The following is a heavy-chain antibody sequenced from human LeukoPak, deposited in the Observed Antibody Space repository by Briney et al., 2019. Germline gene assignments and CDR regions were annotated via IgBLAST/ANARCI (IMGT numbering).Heavy chain of an antibody. V-gene: IGHV1-58*01. CDR2: IVVGSGAT. Sequence: GTSVKVSCKTSGFTFSTSAVQWVRQARGQRLEWIGWIVVGSGATNYAQSLQGRFTITRDMSTNTAFMELSSLGSEDSAVYYCAKSLRPYSYSSGRYFDYWGQGTLVTVSS. CDR1: GFTFSTSA. J-gene: IGHJ4*02. CDR3: AKSLRPYSYSSGRYFDY. D-gene: IGHD5-12*01.